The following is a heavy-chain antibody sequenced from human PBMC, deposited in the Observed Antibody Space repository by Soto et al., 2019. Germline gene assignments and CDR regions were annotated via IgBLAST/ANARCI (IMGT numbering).Heavy chain of an antibody. V-gene: IGHV3-23*01. CDR1: GFTFSSYA. J-gene: IGHJ4*02. Sequence: GGSLRLSCAASGFTFSSYAMSWVRQAPGKGLEWVSAISGSGGSTYYTDSVKGRFTISRDNSKNTLYLQMNSLRAEDTAVYYCAKLDIGYSSGWPDYWGQGTLVPVSS. CDR2: ISGSGGST. CDR3: AKLDIGYSSGWPDY. D-gene: IGHD6-19*01.